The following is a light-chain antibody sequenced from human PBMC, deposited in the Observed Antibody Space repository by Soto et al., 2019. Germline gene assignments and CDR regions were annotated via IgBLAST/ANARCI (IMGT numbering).Light chain of an antibody. Sequence: QSVLTQPASVSGSPGQSITISCTGTSSDVGNYKYVSWYQQHPGKAPKLMIYEVSNRPSGVSNRFSGSKSGNTASLTISGLQAEDETDYYCSLYTSENTYVFGTGTKVTVL. CDR1: SSDVGNYKY. V-gene: IGLV2-14*01. J-gene: IGLJ1*01. CDR2: EVS. CDR3: SLYTSENTYV.